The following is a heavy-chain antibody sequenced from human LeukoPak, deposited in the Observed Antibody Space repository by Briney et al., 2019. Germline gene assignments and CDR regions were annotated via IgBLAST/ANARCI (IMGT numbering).Heavy chain of an antibody. J-gene: IGHJ4*02. CDR1: GFTFDHYA. Sequence: GGSLRLSCAASGFTFDHYAMHWVRQAPGKGLEWVSGISWNSGSIGYADSVKGRFTISRDNAKNSLYLQMNSLRAEDTALYYCAKDEASGSYFKYFDYWGQGTLVTVSS. V-gene: IGHV3-9*01. D-gene: IGHD1-26*01. CDR3: AKDEASGSYFKYFDY. CDR2: ISWNSGSI.